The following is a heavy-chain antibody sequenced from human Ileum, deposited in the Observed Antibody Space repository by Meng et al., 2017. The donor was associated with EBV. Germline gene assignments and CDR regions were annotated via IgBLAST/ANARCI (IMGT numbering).Heavy chain of an antibody. CDR3: ASGRDYAWHS. V-gene: IGHV4-4*02. CDR2: IYHSGST. J-gene: IGHJ4*02. Sequence: QVHLQASVPGRGTPSGTLSLTCAVSGDSISSNTWLSWVRQPPGKGLEWIGEIYHSGSTNYNPSFKSRVTMSVDKSKNQISLNLSSVTAADTAVYYCASGRDYAWHSWGRGTLVTVSS. D-gene: IGHD4-17*01. CDR1: GDSISSNTW.